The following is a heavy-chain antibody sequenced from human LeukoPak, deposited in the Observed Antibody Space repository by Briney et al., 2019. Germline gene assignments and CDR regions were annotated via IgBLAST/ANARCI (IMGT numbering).Heavy chain of an antibody. V-gene: IGHV4-39*01. D-gene: IGHD3-22*01. CDR3: ASQWYYYDSSGLDAFDI. Sequence: SETLSLTCTVSGGSISKSSYYWGWIRQPPGKGLEWIVSIYYSGSAYYNPSLKSRVTISVYTSKSQFSLKLSSVTAADTAMYYCASQWYYYDSSGLDAFDIWGQGTMVTVSS. CDR2: IYYSGSA. CDR1: GGSISKSSYY. J-gene: IGHJ3*02.